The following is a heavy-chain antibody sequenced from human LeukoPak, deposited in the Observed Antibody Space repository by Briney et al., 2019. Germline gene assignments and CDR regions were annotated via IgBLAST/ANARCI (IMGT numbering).Heavy chain of an antibody. J-gene: IGHJ2*01. CDR2: IYYSGST. Sequence: SETLSLTCTVSGGSISSYYWSWIRQPPGKGLEWIGYIYYSGSTNYNPSLKSRVTISVDTSKNPFSLKLSSVTAADTAVYYCARIMKFDDSSAYWYFDLWGRGTLVTVSS. CDR3: ARIMKFDDSSAYWYFDL. D-gene: IGHD3-22*01. V-gene: IGHV4-59*08. CDR1: GGSISSYY.